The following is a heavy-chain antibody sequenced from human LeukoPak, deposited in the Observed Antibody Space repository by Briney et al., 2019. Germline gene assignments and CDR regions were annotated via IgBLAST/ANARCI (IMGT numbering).Heavy chain of an antibody. J-gene: IGHJ4*02. V-gene: IGHV3-33*01. CDR2: IWYDGSDK. Sequence: GGSLRLSCVASGFSFSNYDMHWVRQAPGKGLEWVAVIWYDGSDKYHADSVKGRFTISRDNSKNTLYLQMSSLRAEDTAVYYCARDKGYSSSWYYFDYWGQGTLVTVSS. D-gene: IGHD6-13*01. CDR3: ARDKGYSSSWYYFDY. CDR1: GFSFSNYD.